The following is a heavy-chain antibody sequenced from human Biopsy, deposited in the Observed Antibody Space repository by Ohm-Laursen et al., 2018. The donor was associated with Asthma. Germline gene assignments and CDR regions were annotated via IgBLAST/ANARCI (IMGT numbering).Heavy chain of an antibody. V-gene: IGHV3-30*04. CDR3: AREPIKATYFYGMDI. CDR2: ISNDGKNE. J-gene: IGHJ6*02. Sequence: SLRLSCTASGFTFSRYVMHWVRQAPGKGLEWVAVISNDGKNEYYGDSVKGRFTISRDKSKSTLYLQLSSLRAEDTAVYFCAREPIKATYFYGMDIWGQGTTVTVSS. CDR1: GFTFSRYV. D-gene: IGHD3-9*01.